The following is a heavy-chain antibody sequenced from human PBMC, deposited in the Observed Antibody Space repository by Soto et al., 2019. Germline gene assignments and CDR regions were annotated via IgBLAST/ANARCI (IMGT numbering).Heavy chain of an antibody. CDR1: GGTLSSYA. J-gene: IGHJ5*02. Sequence: QVQLVQSGAEVKKPGSSVKVSCKASGGTLSSYAIRWVRQAPGQGLEWMGGIIPIFGTANYAQKFQGRVTITADESTSTAYMELSSLRSDDTAVYYCARQGVVAADNWFDPWGQGTLVTVSS. CDR2: IIPIFGTA. CDR3: ARQGVVAADNWFDP. V-gene: IGHV1-69*12. D-gene: IGHD2-15*01.